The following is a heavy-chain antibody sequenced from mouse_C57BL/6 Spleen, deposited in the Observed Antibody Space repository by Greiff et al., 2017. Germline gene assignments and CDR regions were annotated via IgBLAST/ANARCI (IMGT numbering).Heavy chain of an antibody. Sequence: EVKPMASGGGLVQPKGSLKLSCAASGFSFNTYAMNWVRQAPGKGLEWVARIRSKSNNYATYCAAQVKDRFTISRDDSESMRYLQMNNLKTDDTAMYYCVGDYFDYWGTGTTLTVSS. J-gene: IGHJ2*01. CDR2: IRSKSNNYAT. D-gene: IGHD2-4*01. CDR1: GFSFNTYA. V-gene: IGHV10-1*01. CDR3: VGDYFDY.